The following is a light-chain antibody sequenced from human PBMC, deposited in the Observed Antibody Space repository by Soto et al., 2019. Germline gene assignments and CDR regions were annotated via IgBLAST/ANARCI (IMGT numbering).Light chain of an antibody. Sequence: QSVLTQPPSVSGAPGQRVTISYNGRSSNIGANYDVNLNQLLPGTARKLLIHGNINRPSGVPDRFSGSKSGTSASLAITGVQAEDEADYYCQSYDSRLTGYVFGSGTKLTVL. J-gene: IGLJ6*01. CDR3: QSYDSRLTGYV. CDR2: GNI. V-gene: IGLV1-40*01. CDR1: SSNIGANYD.